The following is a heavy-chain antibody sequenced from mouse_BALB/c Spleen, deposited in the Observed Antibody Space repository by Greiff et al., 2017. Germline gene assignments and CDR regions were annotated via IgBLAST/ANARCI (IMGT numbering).Heavy chain of an antibody. V-gene: IGHV7-3*02. J-gene: IGHJ1*01. CDR3: ARFPAYWYFDV. CDR2: IRNKANGYTT. CDR1: GFTFTDYY. Sequence: EVQGVESGGGLVQPGGSLRLSCATSGFTFTDYYMSWVRQPPGKALEWLGFIRNKANGYTTEYSASVKGRFTISRDNSQSILYLQMNTLRAEDSATYYCARFPAYWYFDVWGAGTTVTVSS.